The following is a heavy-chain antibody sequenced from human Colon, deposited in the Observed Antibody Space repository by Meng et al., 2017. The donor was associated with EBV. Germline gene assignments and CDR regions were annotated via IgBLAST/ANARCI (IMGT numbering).Heavy chain of an antibody. CDR2: FYNGGNS. CDR1: GGSISSDNYY. CDR3: ARNYYFDY. J-gene: IGHJ4*02. Sequence: QVHLQESGPGLVKPSQTLSLTCVVSGGSISSDNYYWSWIRQPPGKGLEWIGYFYNGGNSHINPSLESRGSISVDTSKNQFSLRLNSVTVADTGVYYCARNYYFDYWGQGTLVTVSS. V-gene: IGHV4-30-4*01.